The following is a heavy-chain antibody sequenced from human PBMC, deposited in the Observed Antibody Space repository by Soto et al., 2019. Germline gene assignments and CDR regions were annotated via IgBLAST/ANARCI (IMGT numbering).Heavy chain of an antibody. CDR3: AKLSTVTAYFDL. V-gene: IGHV3-30*18. Sequence: QVQLVESGGGVVQPGRSLRLSCAASGFTFSSYGMHWVRQAPGKGLEWVAVISYDGSNKYYADSVKGRFTISRDNSKNTLYLQMNSLRAEDTAGYYCAKLSTVTAYFDLWGRGTLVTVSS. D-gene: IGHD4-17*01. CDR1: GFTFSSYG. J-gene: IGHJ2*01. CDR2: ISYDGSNK.